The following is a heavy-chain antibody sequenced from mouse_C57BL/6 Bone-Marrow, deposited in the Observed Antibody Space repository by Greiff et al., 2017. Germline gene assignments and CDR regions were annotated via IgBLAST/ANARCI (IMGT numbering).Heavy chain of an antibody. V-gene: IGHV14-4*01. D-gene: IGHD1-1*01. Sequence: EVQLQQSGAELVRPGASVTLSCTASGFNIKDDYMHWVKQRPEQGLEWIGWIDPENGDTEYASKFQGKATITADTSSNTAYLQLSSLTSEDTAVYYCTTPFTTVVANYAMDYWGQGTSVTVSS. CDR1: GFNIKDDY. J-gene: IGHJ4*01. CDR2: IDPENGDT. CDR3: TTPFTTVVANYAMDY.